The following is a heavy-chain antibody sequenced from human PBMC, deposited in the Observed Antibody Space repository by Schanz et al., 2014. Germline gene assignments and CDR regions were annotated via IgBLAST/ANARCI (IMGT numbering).Heavy chain of an antibody. CDR2: VNPSVRGT. J-gene: IGHJ4*02. CDR3: ARDQSPYTNSSDVRYFDY. CDR1: GYTLSAYS. D-gene: IGHD6-6*01. Sequence: QVQLVQSGAEVKKPGSSVKVSCKASGYTLSAYSLHWVRQAPGQGLEWMGIVNPSVRGTHFAREFQGRVTMTADTSTSTAYMDLRSLRSDDTAVYYCARDQSPYTNSSDVRYFDYWGQESLVTVSS. V-gene: IGHV1-46*01.